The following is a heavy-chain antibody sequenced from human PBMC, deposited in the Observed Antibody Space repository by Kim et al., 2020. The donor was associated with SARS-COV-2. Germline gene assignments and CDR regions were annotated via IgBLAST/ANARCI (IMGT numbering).Heavy chain of an antibody. V-gene: IGHV4-39*01. J-gene: IGHJ4*02. D-gene: IGHD3-16*01. CDR2: IYYSGST. Sequence: SETLSLTCTVSGGSISSSSYYWGWIRQPPGKGLEWIGSIYYSGSTYYNPSLKSRVTISVDTSKNQFSLKLSSVTAADTAVYYCARNSPMITFGGVNLFDYWGQGTLVTVSS. CDR1: GGSISSSSYY. CDR3: ARNSPMITFGGVNLFDY.